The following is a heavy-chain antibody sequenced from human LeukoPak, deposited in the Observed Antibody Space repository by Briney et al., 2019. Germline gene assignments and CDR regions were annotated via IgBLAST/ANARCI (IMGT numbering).Heavy chain of an antibody. CDR1: GFPFNDYA. Sequence: GGSLRLSCAASGFPFNDYAMHWVRQAPGKGLEWVSGISWNSGSIGYADSVKGRFTISRDDAKNSLYLQMNSLRAEDTALYYCAKATCEANYCSPSSWGQGTLVTVSS. D-gene: IGHD2-15*01. V-gene: IGHV3-9*01. CDR3: AKATCEANYCSPSS. J-gene: IGHJ5*02. CDR2: ISWNSGSI.